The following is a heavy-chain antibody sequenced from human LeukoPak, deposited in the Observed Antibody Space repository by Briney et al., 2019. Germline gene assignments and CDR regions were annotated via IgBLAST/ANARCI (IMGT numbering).Heavy chain of an antibody. CDR2: IVVGSGNT. D-gene: IGHD2-21*02. CDR3: AADKGYCGGDCFSY. V-gene: IGHV1-58*02. Sequence: SVKVSCKASGFTFTSSAMQWVRQARGQRLEWIGWIVVGSGNTNYAQKFQERVTITTDMSTSTAYMELSGLRSEDTAVYYCAADKGYCGGDCFSYWGQGTLVTVSS. J-gene: IGHJ4*02. CDR1: GFTFTSSA.